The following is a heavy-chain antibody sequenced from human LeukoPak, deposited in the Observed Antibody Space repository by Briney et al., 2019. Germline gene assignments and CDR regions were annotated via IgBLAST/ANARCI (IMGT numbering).Heavy chain of an antibody. J-gene: IGHJ4*02. CDR3: HPLAFVTN. CDR1: GFTFGGRL. Sequence: GSLRLSCAVSGFTFGGRLMHWVRQAPGKGLVCVALIKDDGSTTNYADSVKGRFTASRDDAKNTVYLQMSSLRAEDTAVYYCHPLAFVTNWGQGTLVTVSS. D-gene: IGHD2-8*01. CDR2: IKDDGSTT. V-gene: IGHV3-74*01.